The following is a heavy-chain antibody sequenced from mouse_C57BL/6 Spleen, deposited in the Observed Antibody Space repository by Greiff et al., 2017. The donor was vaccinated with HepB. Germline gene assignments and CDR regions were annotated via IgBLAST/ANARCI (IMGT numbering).Heavy chain of an antibody. D-gene: IGHD3-2*02. CDR2: IDPSDSYT. CDR1: GYTFTSYW. CDR3: ARRRQLRLHAMDY. Sequence: VKLQQPGAELVKPGASVKLSCKASGYTFTSYWMQWVKQRPGQGLEWIGEIDPSDSYTNYNQKFKGKATLTVDTASRTAYMQLSSLTSEDSAVYYCARRRQLRLHAMDYWGQGTSVTVSS. J-gene: IGHJ4*01. V-gene: IGHV1-50*01.